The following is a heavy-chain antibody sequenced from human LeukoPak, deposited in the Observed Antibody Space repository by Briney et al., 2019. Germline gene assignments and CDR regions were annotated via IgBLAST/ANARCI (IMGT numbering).Heavy chain of an antibody. V-gene: IGHV3-74*01. J-gene: IGHJ6*02. CDR3: ARDPQSQYCSSTSCYYYYGMDV. CDR1: GFTFSSYW. D-gene: IGHD2-2*01. Sequence: GGSLRLSCAASGFTFSSYWMHWVRHAPGKGLVWVSRINSDGSSTSYADSVKGRFTISRDNAKNTLYLQMNSLRAEDTAVYYCARDPQSQYCSSTSCYYYYGMDVWGLGTTVTVSS. CDR2: INSDGSST.